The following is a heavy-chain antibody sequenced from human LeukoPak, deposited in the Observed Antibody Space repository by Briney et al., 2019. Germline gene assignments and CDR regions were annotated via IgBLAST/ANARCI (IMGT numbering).Heavy chain of an antibody. CDR3: ARNGYSYGTGWFDP. J-gene: IGHJ5*02. D-gene: IGHD5-18*01. Sequence: SETLSLTCTVSGYSIGSGYFWGWIRQLPGKGLEWIGSIYHSGSTYFNPSLKSRVTISVDTSKNQFSLKLSSVTAADTAVYYCARNGYSYGTGWFDPWGQGTLVTVSS. CDR1: GYSIGSGYF. V-gene: IGHV4-38-2*02. CDR2: IYHSGST.